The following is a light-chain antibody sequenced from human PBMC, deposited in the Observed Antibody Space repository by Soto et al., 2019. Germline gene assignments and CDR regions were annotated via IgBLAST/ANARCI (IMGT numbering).Light chain of an antibody. Sequence: EIVLTQSPATLSLSPGEGATLSCGASQTVGSTCLDWFQQKPGLAPRLLMYETSSRATGIPDRFSGSGSGTDFALTISRLEPEDFAVCYCQHVGSSAWTFGQGTKVEIK. CDR2: ETS. CDR1: QTVGSTC. CDR3: QHVGSSAWT. V-gene: IGKV3D-20*01. J-gene: IGKJ1*01.